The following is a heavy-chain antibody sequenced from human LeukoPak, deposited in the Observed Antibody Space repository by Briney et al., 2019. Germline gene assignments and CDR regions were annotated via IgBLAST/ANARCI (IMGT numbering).Heavy chain of an antibody. CDR2: ISYDGSNK. CDR3: ARDELRMTTVTIYYYYYGMDV. CDR1: GLTFSSYA. V-gene: IGHV3-30*04. D-gene: IGHD4-17*01. J-gene: IGHJ6*02. Sequence: PGGSLRLSCAASGLTFSSYAMHWVRQAPGKGLEWVAVISYDGSNKYYADSVKGRFTISRDNSKNTLYLQMNSLRAEDTAVYYCARDELRMTTVTIYYYYYGMDVWGQGTTVTVSS.